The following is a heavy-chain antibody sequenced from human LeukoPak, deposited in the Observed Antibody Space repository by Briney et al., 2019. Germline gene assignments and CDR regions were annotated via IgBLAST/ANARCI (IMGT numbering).Heavy chain of an antibody. Sequence: PGGSLRLSCAASGFTFSSYAMSWVRQAPGKGLEWVSAISGSGGSTYYADSVKGRFTISRDNSKNTLYLQMNSLRAEDTAVYYCAKDLLRFWSGYSQGWFDPWGQGTLVTVSS. CDR3: AKDLLRFWSGYSQGWFDP. J-gene: IGHJ5*02. V-gene: IGHV3-23*01. CDR1: GFTFSSYA. D-gene: IGHD3-3*01. CDR2: ISGSGGST.